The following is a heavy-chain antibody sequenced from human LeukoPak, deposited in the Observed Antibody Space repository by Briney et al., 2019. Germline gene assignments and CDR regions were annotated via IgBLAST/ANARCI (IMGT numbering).Heavy chain of an antibody. D-gene: IGHD5-18*01. Sequence: GGSLRLSCAASGFTFSSYGMHWVRQAPGKGLEWVAFIRYDGSNKYYADSVKRRFTISRDNSKNTLYLQMNSLRAEDTAVYYCAKELRGYSYGYQGCFDYWGQGTLVTVSS. CDR3: AKELRGYSYGYQGCFDY. CDR1: GFTFSSYG. V-gene: IGHV3-30*02. J-gene: IGHJ4*02. CDR2: IRYDGSNK.